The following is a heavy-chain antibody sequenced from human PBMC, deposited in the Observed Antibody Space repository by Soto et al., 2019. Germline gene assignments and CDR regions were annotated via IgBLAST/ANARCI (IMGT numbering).Heavy chain of an antibody. CDR2: IDWHDDK. J-gene: IGHJ4*02. Sequence: RVNPTQTLTXTCTFSGFSLSTSGMCVSWFRQPPGKALEWLALIDWHDDKYYTTSLKTRLTISKDTSKNQVGLTMTNMDPVDTATDYCARIRGYGSGWINYYFDSWGQGTQVTVSS. V-gene: IGHV2-70*01. CDR1: GFSLSTSGMC. CDR3: ARIRGYGSGWINYYFDS. D-gene: IGHD6-19*01.